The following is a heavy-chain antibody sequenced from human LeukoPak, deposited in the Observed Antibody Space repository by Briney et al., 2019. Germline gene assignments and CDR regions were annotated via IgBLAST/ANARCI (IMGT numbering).Heavy chain of an antibody. V-gene: IGHV4-39*07. CDR1: GDSIRSSNSY. D-gene: IGHD5-24*01. CDR3: ARGRRDGYNFFKGFYYYYYYMDV. Sequence: SETLSLTCTVSGDSIRSSNSYWGWIRQPPGKGLEWIGSIYYSGNTYYNPSLKSRVTISVDTSTNQFSLKLGSVTAADTAVYYCARGRRDGYNFFKGFYYYYYYMDVWGKGTTVTISS. CDR2: IYYSGNT. J-gene: IGHJ6*03.